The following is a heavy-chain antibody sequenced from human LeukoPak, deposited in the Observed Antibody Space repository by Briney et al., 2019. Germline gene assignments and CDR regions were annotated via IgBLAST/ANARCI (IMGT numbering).Heavy chain of an antibody. CDR1: GGTSSSYA. Sequence: GASVTVSCTPSGGTSSSYAISWVRQAPGQGLECMGGIIPIFGTANYAQKFQGRVTITADKSTCTVYMGLSSLRAEEPAVYYCGRDVEDQLIERLRLETRGQGTLVTASS. J-gene: IGHJ4*02. D-gene: IGHD2-2*01. CDR3: GRDVEDQLIERLRLET. CDR2: IIPIFGTA. V-gene: IGHV1-69*06.